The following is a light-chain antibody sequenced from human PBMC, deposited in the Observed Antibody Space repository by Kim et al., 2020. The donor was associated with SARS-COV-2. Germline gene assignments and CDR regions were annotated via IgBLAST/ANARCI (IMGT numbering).Light chain of an antibody. CDR1: QGISSY. Sequence: ASTGDRITITCRASQGISSYLAWYQQKPGKAPKLLIYAASTLQSEVPSRFGGSGSGTDFTLTISCLQSEDFATYYCQQYYSYPFTFGPGTKVGIK. CDR3: QQYYSYPFT. CDR2: AAS. V-gene: IGKV1-8*01. J-gene: IGKJ3*01.